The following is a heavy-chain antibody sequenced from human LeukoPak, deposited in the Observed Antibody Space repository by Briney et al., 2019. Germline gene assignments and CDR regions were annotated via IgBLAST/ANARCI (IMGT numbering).Heavy chain of an antibody. D-gene: IGHD1-14*01. CDR2: ISYSGNT. CDR1: GGSISSYY. J-gene: IGHJ4*02. Sequence: SETLSLTCTVSGGSISSYYWSWIRQPPGKGLEWIGYISYSGNTNYNPSLKSRVTISVDTPKNQFSLKLSSVTAADTAVYYCARDGNPFDYWGQGTPVTVSS. V-gene: IGHV4-59*01. CDR3: ARDGNPFDY.